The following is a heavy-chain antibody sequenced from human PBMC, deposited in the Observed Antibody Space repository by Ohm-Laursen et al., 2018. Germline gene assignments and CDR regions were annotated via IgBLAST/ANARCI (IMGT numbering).Heavy chain of an antibody. J-gene: IGHJ4*02. CDR3: ATGYSDFDTPGF. Sequence: GSSVKVSCKASGGTFSSYAISWVRQAPGQGLEWLGGFDPEDGETIYAQKFQGRVTMTEDTSTDTAYMDLSSLRSDDTAVYYCATGYSDFDTPGFWGQGTLITVSS. D-gene: IGHD5-12*01. CDR1: GGTFSSYA. V-gene: IGHV1-24*01. CDR2: FDPEDGET.